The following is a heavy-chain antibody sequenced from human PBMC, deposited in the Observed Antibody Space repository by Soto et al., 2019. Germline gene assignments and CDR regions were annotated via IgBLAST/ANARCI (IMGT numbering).Heavy chain of an antibody. CDR3: ARASPSYYDFWSGYNPFFDY. CDR1: GDSFSSNH. Sequence: SETLSLTCTVSGDSFSSNHWIWLRQSPGKGLEWIGFIDYSGSTNYNPSLKSRVTISVDTSKNQFSLKLSSVTAADTAVYYCARASPSYYDFWSGYNPFFDYWGQGTLVTVSS. J-gene: IGHJ4*02. D-gene: IGHD3-3*01. CDR2: IDYSGST. V-gene: IGHV4-59*01.